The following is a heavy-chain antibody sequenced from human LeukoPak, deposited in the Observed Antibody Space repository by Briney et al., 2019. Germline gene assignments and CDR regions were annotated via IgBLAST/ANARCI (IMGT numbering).Heavy chain of an antibody. V-gene: IGHV4-4*07. D-gene: IGHD4-23*01. CDR1: GGSIGSYY. J-gene: IGHJ4*02. Sequence: PSETLSLTCTVSGGSIGSYYWSWIRQPAGKGLEWIGRIYTTGSTNYNPSLKSRVTMSVDTSKNQFSLNLGSVSAADTAVYYCARDRTYGGNSGFDYWGQGTLVTVSS. CDR2: IYTTGST. CDR3: ARDRTYGGNSGFDY.